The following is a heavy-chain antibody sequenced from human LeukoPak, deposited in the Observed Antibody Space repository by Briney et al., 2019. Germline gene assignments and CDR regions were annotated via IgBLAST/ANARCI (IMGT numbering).Heavy chain of an antibody. D-gene: IGHD2-21*01. V-gene: IGHV3-23*01. CDR2: ISDSGRT. J-gene: IGHJ4*02. Sequence: GGSLRLSCAASGFTFSNYAMNWVRQAPGKGLEWVSAISDSGRTYYADSVKGRFTISRDNSKNTLYLQMNSLRAEDTAVYYCASETVVVIAQTPGYWGQGTLVTVSS. CDR1: GFTFSNYA. CDR3: ASETVVVIAQTPGY.